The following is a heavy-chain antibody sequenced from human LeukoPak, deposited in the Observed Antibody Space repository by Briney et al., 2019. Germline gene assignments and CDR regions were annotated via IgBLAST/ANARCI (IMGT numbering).Heavy chain of an antibody. D-gene: IGHD2-2*01. J-gene: IGHJ6*03. CDR2: ISAYNGNT. CDR1: GYTFTSYG. CDR3: ARVPAAMGYYYMDV. V-gene: IGHV1-18*01. Sequence: GASVKVSCKASGYTFTSYGISWVRQAPGQGLEWMGWISAYNGNTNYAQKFQGRVTMTTDTSTSTAYMELRSLRSDDTAVYYCARVPAAMGYYYMDVWGKGTTVTISS.